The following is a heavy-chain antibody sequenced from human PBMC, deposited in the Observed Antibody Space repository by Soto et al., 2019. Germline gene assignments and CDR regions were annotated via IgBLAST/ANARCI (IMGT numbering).Heavy chain of an antibody. Sequence: QVQLVQSGAEVKKPGASVKVSCKASGYTFTSYYMHWVRQAPGQGLEWMGIINPSGGSTSYAQKFQGSVTMTRDTSTSTVYMELSSLRSEDTAVYYCARDIVVVPAANGFDYWGQGTLVTVSS. V-gene: IGHV1-46*03. J-gene: IGHJ4*02. D-gene: IGHD2-2*01. CDR2: INPSGGST. CDR1: GYTFTSYY. CDR3: ARDIVVVPAANGFDY.